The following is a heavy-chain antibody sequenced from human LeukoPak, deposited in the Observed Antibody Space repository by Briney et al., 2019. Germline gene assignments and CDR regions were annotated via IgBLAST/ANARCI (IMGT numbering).Heavy chain of an antibody. CDR3: AKANYYDSSGYYPGGAFDI. D-gene: IGHD3-22*01. Sequence: PGGSLRLSCAASGFSFSIYSMNWVRQAPGKGLEWVSSISSSSSYIYYADSVKGRFTISRDNAKNSLYLQMDSLRAEDTAVYYCAKANYYDSSGYYPGGAFDIWGQGTMVTVSS. V-gene: IGHV3-21*01. J-gene: IGHJ3*02. CDR2: ISSSSSYI. CDR1: GFSFSIYS.